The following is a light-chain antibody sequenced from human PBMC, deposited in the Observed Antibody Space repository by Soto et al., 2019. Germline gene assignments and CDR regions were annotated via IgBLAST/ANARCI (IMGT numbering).Light chain of an antibody. Sequence: DIQMTQFPSTLSASVGDRVTITCRASQTTNTWLAWYQQKPGTAPKLLIYDASSLEGGVPSRFSASGSGTEYTHTMSRVQPDDLATYYCQQYISYPYTFGQGTKVEIK. CDR3: QQYISYPYT. J-gene: IGKJ2*01. V-gene: IGKV1-5*01. CDR2: DAS. CDR1: QTTNTW.